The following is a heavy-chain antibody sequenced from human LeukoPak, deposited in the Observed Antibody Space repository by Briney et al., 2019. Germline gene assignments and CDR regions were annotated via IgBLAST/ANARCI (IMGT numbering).Heavy chain of an antibody. CDR3: ARDSGTTGEVKFDP. J-gene: IGHJ5*02. V-gene: IGHV4-4*07. D-gene: IGHD3-10*01. CDR2: IYNSGST. CDR1: GVSISSYY. Sequence: SETLSLTCTVSGVSISSYYLSWIRQPAGKGLEWIGRIYNSGSTDYNPSLKSRVTMSVDTSKNQLSLKLSAVTAADTAVYYCARDSGTTGEVKFDPWGQGTLVIVSS.